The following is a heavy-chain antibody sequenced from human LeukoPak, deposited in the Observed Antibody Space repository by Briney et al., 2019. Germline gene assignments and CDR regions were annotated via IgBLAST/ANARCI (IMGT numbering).Heavy chain of an antibody. V-gene: IGHV3-66*01. D-gene: IGHD3-22*01. CDR2: IYSGGTT. J-gene: IGHJ4*02. CDR3: ARTRTYSYDSSGHYYPTHFDY. Sequence: PGGSLRLSCAASGFIVCSNYMSWVRQAPGKGLEWVSVIYSGGTTYYADSVKGRFTISRDNRKNTLYLQMNSLRAEDTAVYYCARTRTYSYDSSGHYYPTHFDYWGQGTLVTVSS. CDR1: GFIVCSNY.